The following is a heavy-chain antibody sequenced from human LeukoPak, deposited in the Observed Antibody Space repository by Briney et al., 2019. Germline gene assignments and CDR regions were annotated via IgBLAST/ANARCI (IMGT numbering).Heavy chain of an antibody. CDR2: INPNSGGT. CDR3: ARDRYYDFWSGSHPDAFDI. V-gene: IGHV1-2*02. Sequence: GASVKVSCKASGYTFTGYYMHWVRQAPGQGLEWMGWINPNSGGTNYAQKFQGRVTMTRDTSISTAYMELSRLRSDDTAVYYCARDRYYDFWSGSHPDAFDIWGQGTMVTVSS. CDR1: GYTFTGYY. D-gene: IGHD3-3*01. J-gene: IGHJ3*02.